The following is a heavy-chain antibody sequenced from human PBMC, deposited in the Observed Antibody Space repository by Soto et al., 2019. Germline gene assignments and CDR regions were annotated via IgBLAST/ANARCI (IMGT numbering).Heavy chain of an antibody. D-gene: IGHD5-12*01. V-gene: IGHV1-69*12. Sequence: QVQLVQSGAEVKKPGSSVKVSCKASGGTFSSYAISWVRQAPGQGLEWMGGIIPIFGTANYAQKFQGRVTITADESTSTAYMELSSLRSEDTAVYYCARDRPPIIAATTNLGGNWFDPWGQGTLVTVSS. CDR2: IIPIFGTA. CDR3: ARDRPPIIAATTNLGGNWFDP. CDR1: GGTFSSYA. J-gene: IGHJ5*02.